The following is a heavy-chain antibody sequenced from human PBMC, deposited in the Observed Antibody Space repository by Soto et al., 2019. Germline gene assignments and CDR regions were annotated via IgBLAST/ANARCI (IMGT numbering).Heavy chain of an antibody. J-gene: IGHJ4*02. CDR2: IIPIFGTA. D-gene: IGHD3-22*01. Sequence: QVQLVQSGAEVKKPGSSVKVSCKASGGTFSSYAISWVRQAPGQGLEWMGGIIPIFGTANYAQKFQGRVTITADXXTXNXXMELSSLRAEDTAGYYCARQFVGDDSSGYYYAIDYWGQGTLVTVSS. CDR1: GGTFSSYA. CDR3: ARQFVGDDSSGYYYAIDY. V-gene: IGHV1-69*12.